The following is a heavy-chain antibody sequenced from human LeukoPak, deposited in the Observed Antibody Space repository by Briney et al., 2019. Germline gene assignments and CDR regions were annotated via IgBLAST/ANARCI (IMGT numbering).Heavy chain of an antibody. CDR1: GYTFTSYY. V-gene: IGHV1-46*01. J-gene: IGHJ3*02. D-gene: IGHD5-18*01. CDR3: ARDYVYSYGPSGAFDI. Sequence: ASVKVSCKASGYTFTSYYMHWVRQAPGQGLEWMGIINPSGGSTSYAQKFQGRVTMTRDMSTSTVYMELSSLRSEDTAVYYCARDYVYSYGPSGAFDIWGQGTMVTVSS. CDR2: INPSGGST.